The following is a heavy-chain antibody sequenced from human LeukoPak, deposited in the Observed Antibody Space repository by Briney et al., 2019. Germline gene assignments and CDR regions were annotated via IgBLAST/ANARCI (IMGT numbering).Heavy chain of an antibody. J-gene: IGHJ4*02. CDR3: AKDLPAYDYSNY. D-gene: IGHD4-11*01. CDR1: GFTFSSYG. V-gene: IGHV3-23*01. CDR2: ISGSGGST. Sequence: GGSLRLSCAASGFTFSSYGMHWVRQAPGKGLEWVSAISGSGGSTYYADSVKGRFTISRDNSKNTLYLQMNSLRAEDTAVYYCAKDLPAYDYSNYGGQGTLVTVSS.